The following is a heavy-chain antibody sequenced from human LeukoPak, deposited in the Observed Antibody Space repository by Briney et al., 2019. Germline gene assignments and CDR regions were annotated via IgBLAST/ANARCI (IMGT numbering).Heavy chain of an antibody. V-gene: IGHV4-59*01. Sequence: PSETLSLTCTVSGGSISSYYWSWIRQPPGKGLEWIGYIYYSGSTNYNPSLKSRVTTSVDTSKNQFSLKLSSVTAADTAVYYCARLADTANDYWGQGTLVTVSS. D-gene: IGHD5-18*01. CDR2: IYYSGST. J-gene: IGHJ4*02. CDR1: GGSISSYY. CDR3: ARLADTANDY.